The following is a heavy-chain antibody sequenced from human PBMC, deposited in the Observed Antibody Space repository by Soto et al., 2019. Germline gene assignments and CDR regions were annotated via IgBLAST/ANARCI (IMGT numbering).Heavy chain of an antibody. CDR2: ISTHNGNT. CDR3: ARDIGASLDSSGYSAFDI. D-gene: IGHD3-22*01. Sequence: GASVKVSCKASVFTSSGISWVRQAPGQRLEWMGWISTHNGNTIYAQKFQGRVIMTMDTSTSTAYMELRSLRSDDTAVYYCARDIGASLDSSGYSAFDIWGQGTMVTVSS. J-gene: IGHJ3*02. V-gene: IGHV1-18*04. CDR1: VFTSSG.